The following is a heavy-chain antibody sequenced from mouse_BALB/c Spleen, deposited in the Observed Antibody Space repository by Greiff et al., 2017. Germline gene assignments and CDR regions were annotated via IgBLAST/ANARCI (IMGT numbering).Heavy chain of an antibody. D-gene: IGHD2-1*01. CDR2: IWAGGST. Sequence: QVQLKQSGPGLVAPSQSLSITCTVSGFSLTSYGVHWVRQPPGKGLEWLGVIWAGGSTNYNSALMSRLSISKDNSKSQVFLKMNSLQTDDTAMYYCASYYGKPYWYFDVWGAGTTVTVSS. J-gene: IGHJ1*01. CDR1: GFSLTSYG. CDR3: ASYYGKPYWYFDV. V-gene: IGHV2-9*02.